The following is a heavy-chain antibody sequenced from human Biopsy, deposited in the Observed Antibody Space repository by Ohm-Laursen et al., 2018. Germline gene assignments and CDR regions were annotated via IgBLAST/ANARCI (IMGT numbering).Heavy chain of an antibody. V-gene: IGHV1-46*01. J-gene: IGHJ6*02. D-gene: IGHD5-24*01. CDR1: GNTFATNH. CDR2: ISPSGATT. CDR3: ARAGVGSDGTDSYYYGMDV. Sequence: ATVKISCKASGNTFATNHIHWVRQAPGQGLEWMGVISPSGATTSFSQKFQGRITMTRDTSTGTVYMDLNSLGSEDTAVYYCARAGVGSDGTDSYYYGMDVWGPGTTVTVSS.